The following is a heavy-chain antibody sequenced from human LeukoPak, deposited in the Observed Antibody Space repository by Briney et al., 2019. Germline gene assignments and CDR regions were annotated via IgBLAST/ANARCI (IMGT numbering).Heavy chain of an antibody. J-gene: IGHJ6*02. CDR2: ISASGDSR. V-gene: IGHV3-23*01. Sequence: GGSLRLSCAASGFTFRSYAMTWVRQAPGKGLVWVSGISASGDSRYYADSVKGRFSISRDNPKNTLYLQMNSLRAEDTAVYYCARDQGVTAYFYGMDVWGQGTTVTVSS. CDR3: ARDQGVTAYFYGMDV. CDR1: GFTFRSYA. D-gene: IGHD2-21*02.